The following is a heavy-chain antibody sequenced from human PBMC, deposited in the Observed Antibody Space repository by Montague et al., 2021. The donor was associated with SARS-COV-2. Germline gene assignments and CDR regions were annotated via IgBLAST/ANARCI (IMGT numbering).Heavy chain of an antibody. CDR1: GGSMSSYH. V-gene: IGHV4-59*01. J-gene: IGHJ4*02. CDR3: ARDVRYYYDQ. CDR2: VSYRGST. D-gene: IGHD3-10*01. Sequence: SETLSLTCSASGGSMSSYHWVWIRQPPGKGLEWIGYVSYRGSTNXXLSLKSRVTISLDTSKNRFSLRVTSVTAADTAVYYCARDVRYYYDQWGQGILVTVSS.